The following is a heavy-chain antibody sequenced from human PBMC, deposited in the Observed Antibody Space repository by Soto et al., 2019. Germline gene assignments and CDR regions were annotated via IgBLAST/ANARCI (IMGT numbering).Heavy chain of an antibody. D-gene: IGHD4-17*01. CDR1: GGPYSKYS. CDR3: ARDHVDYGDKNDY. Sequence: ASVKVSCKASGGPYSKYSISWVRQAPGQGLEWVGRIIPIFDTTSYAQKFQGRVTMTRDTSTSTVYMELSSLRSEDTAVYYCARDHVDYGDKNDYWGQGTLVTVSS. V-gene: IGHV1-69*08. J-gene: IGHJ4*02. CDR2: IIPIFDTT.